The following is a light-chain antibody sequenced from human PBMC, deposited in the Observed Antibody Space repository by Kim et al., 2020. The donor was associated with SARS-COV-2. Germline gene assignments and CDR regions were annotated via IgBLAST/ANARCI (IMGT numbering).Light chain of an antibody. CDR1: LATYNF. CDR2: DVN. CDR3: SSPPSSMITV. Sequence: LATYNFVAGDQHDPRKAPKVVIYDVNRSPLGVPDRFFASESGNTASLTVSGIQTEDEPYYYCSSPPSSMITVFGGGTKLTVL. J-gene: IGLJ2*01. V-gene: IGLV2-8*03.